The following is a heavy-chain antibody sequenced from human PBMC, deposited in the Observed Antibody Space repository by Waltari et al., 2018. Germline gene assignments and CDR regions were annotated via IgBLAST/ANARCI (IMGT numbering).Heavy chain of an antibody. CDR1: VLTFTTAL. Sequence: EVQLVESGGGLVKTVGSLRLSCAAAVLTFTTALTRGVRQAPGKGLEWLRRIQSKTDGGATDYAAPVKDRFTSAREDSTNTLYLQMDSLKAEDTAVYYCTTLKKSWGYWGQGTLVTVSS. CDR3: TTLKKSWGY. V-gene: IGHV3-15*01. D-gene: IGHD7-27*01. CDR2: IQSKTDGGAT. J-gene: IGHJ4*02.